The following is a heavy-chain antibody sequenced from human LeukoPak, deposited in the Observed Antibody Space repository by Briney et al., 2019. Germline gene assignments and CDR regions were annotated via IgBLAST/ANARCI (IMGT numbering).Heavy chain of an antibody. CDR3: ARHGPGEWELNY. Sequence: SETLSLTCTVSGGSISSSSYYWGWIRQPPEKGLEWIGSIYYSGSTYYNPSLKGRVTISVDTSKNQFSLKLSSVTAADTAVYYCARHGPGEWELNYWGQGTLVTVSS. D-gene: IGHD1-26*01. V-gene: IGHV4-39*01. J-gene: IGHJ4*02. CDR2: IYYSGST. CDR1: GGSISSSSYY.